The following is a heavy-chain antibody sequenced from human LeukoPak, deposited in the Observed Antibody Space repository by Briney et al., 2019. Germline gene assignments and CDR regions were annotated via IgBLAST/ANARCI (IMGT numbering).Heavy chain of an antibody. D-gene: IGHD5-24*01. CDR1: GLTFRSYW. V-gene: IGHV3-7*01. CDR2: INQDGSEK. CDR3: ARERDGRFFDY. J-gene: IGHJ4*02. Sequence: GGSLRLSCAVSGLTFRSYWMSWVRQAPGKGLEWVANINQDGSEKYFLDSVRGRFTISRDNAKNSLALQMNTLRAEGTAVYYCARERDGRFFDYWGQGTLVTVSS.